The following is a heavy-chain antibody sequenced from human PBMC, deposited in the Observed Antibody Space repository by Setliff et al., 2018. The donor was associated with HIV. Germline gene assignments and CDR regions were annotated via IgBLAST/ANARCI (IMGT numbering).Heavy chain of an antibody. J-gene: IGHJ6*03. CDR3: ARPVVDYRYYYYMDV. CDR1: GGSISSYY. D-gene: IGHD4-4*01. Sequence: PSETLSLTCTVSGGSISSYYWSWIRQPPGKGLEWIGHISTSGSSNYNPSLKSRVTISVDTSKNQFSLKLSSVTAADTAVYYCARPVVDYRYYYYMDVWGKGTTVTVSS. CDR2: ISTSGSS. V-gene: IGHV4-4*08.